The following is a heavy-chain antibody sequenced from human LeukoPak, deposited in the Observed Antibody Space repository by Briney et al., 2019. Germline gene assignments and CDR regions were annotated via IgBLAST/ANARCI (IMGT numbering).Heavy chain of an antibody. V-gene: IGHV4-39*01. CDR2: IYYSGNT. Sequence: SETLSLTCTVSGGSISSSSYYWGWVRLPPGKGLEWIGSIYYSGNTYYNPSLKSRVTISVDTSKNQFSLKLSSVTAADTAVYYCARLYDFWSGDHNWFDPWGQGTLVTVSS. D-gene: IGHD3-3*01. J-gene: IGHJ5*02. CDR3: ARLYDFWSGDHNWFDP. CDR1: GGSISSSSYY.